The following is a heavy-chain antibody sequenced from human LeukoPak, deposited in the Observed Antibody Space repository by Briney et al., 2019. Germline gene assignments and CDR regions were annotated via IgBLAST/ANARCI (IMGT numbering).Heavy chain of an antibody. V-gene: IGHV1-46*01. D-gene: IGHD1-26*01. Sequence: ASVTVSCKASGYSFTSHYMHWVRQAPGQGLEWLGLINPSGSSTLYAQKFQGRVTMTRDMSTTTDYMELSSLRSEDTAVYYCARDNSVGDVAWWFDPWGQGTLVTVSS. CDR3: ARDNSVGDVAWWFDP. CDR1: GYSFTSHY. J-gene: IGHJ5*02. CDR2: INPSGSST.